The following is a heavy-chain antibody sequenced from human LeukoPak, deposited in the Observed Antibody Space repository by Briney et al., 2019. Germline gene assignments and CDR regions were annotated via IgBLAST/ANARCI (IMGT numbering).Heavy chain of an antibody. Sequence: GGSLRLSCAASGFTFSSYEMNWVRQAPGKGLEWGSYISSSGSTIYYADSVKGRFTISRDNAKNSLYLQMNSLRAEDTAVYYCARGAYGDYGGGSDYWGQGTLVTVSS. CDR3: ARGAYGDYGGGSDY. D-gene: IGHD4-17*01. J-gene: IGHJ4*02. V-gene: IGHV3-48*03. CDR2: ISSSGSTI. CDR1: GFTFSSYE.